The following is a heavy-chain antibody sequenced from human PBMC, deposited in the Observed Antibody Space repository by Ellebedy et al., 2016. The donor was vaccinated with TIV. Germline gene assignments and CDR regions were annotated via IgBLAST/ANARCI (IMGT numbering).Heavy chain of an antibody. V-gene: IGHV5-51*01. CDR2: IYPGDSDT. CDR3: ARRYDILTGYYVYYFDY. CDR1: GYSFTSYW. D-gene: IGHD3-9*01. Sequence: GESLKISXKGSGYSFTSYWIGWVRQMPGKGLEWMGIIYPGDSDTRYSPSFQGQVTISADKSISTAYLQWSSLKASDTAMYYCARRYDILTGYYVYYFDYWGQGTLVTVSS. J-gene: IGHJ4*02.